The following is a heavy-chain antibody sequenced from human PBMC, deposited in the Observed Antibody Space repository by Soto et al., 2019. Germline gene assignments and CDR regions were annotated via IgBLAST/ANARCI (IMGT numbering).Heavy chain of an antibody. CDR3: AKFNDYGDYESLDY. J-gene: IGHJ4*02. V-gene: IGHV3-23*01. Sequence: EVQLLESGGGLVQPGGSLRLSCAASGFTFSSYAMSWVRQAPGKGLEWVSAISGSGGSTYYADSVKGRFTISRDNSKNTLYLQMNSLRAEDTAVYSCAKFNDYGDYESLDYWGQGTLVTVSS. D-gene: IGHD4-17*01. CDR1: GFTFSSYA. CDR2: ISGSGGST.